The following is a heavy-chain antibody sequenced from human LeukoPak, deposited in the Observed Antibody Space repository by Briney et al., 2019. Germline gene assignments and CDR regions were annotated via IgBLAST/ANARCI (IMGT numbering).Heavy chain of an antibody. J-gene: IGHJ3*02. CDR1: GGTFSSYA. CDR2: INPNSGGT. V-gene: IGHV1-2*02. Sequence: GASVKVSCKASGGTFSSYAISWVRQAPGQGLEWMGWINPNSGGTNYAQKFQGRVTMTRDTSISTAYMELSRLRSDDTAVYYCAREIIWSSSSFNAFDIWGQGTMVTVSS. D-gene: IGHD6-6*01. CDR3: AREIIWSSSSFNAFDI.